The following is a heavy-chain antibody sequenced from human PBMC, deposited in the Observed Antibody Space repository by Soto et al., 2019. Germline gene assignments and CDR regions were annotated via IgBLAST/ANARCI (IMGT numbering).Heavy chain of an antibody. J-gene: IGHJ6*02. CDR1: GYTFTSYG. D-gene: IGHD3-10*01. Sequence: GASVKVSCKASGYTFTSYGISWVRQAPGQGLEWMGWISAYNGNTNHAQKLQGRVTMTTDTSTSTAYMELRSLRSDDTAVYYCARDGLGFGELSPAQHYYYGMDVWGQGTTVTVSS. V-gene: IGHV1-18*04. CDR2: ISAYNGNT. CDR3: ARDGLGFGELSPAQHYYYGMDV.